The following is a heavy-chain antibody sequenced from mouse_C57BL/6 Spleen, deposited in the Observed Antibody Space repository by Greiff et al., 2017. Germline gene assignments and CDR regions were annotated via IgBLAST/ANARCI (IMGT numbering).Heavy chain of an antibody. J-gene: IGHJ3*01. CDR2: IDPENGDT. CDR1: GFNIKDDY. D-gene: IGHD2-3*01. CDR3: TTSYDGYYVAY. V-gene: IGHV14-4*01. Sequence: VQLPQSGAELVRPGASVKLSCTASGFNIKDDYMHWVKQRPEQGLEWIGWIDPENGDTEYASKFQGKATITADTSSNTAYLQLSSLTSEDTAVYYCTTSYDGYYVAYWGQGTLVTVSA.